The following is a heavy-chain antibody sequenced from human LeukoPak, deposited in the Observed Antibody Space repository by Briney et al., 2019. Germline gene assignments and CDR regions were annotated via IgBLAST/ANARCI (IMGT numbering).Heavy chain of an antibody. CDR3: AKPGIAVAGGDY. CDR1: GFTFSSYS. J-gene: IGHJ4*02. V-gene: IGHV3-21*04. CDR2: ISSSSSYI. D-gene: IGHD6-19*01. Sequence: GGSLRLSCAASGFTFSSYSMNWVRQAPGKGLEWVSSISSSSSYIYYADSVKGRFTISRDNSKNTLYLQMNSLRAEDTAVYYCAKPGIAVAGGDYWGQGTLVTVSS.